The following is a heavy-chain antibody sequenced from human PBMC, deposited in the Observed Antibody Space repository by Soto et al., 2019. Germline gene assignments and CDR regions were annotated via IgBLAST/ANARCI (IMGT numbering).Heavy chain of an antibody. CDR2: IVHSGST. V-gene: IGHV4-31*03. D-gene: IGHD2-21*01. CDR3: VRGGIAGHWFDP. J-gene: IGHJ5*02. CDR1: RALIDSGGFY. Sequence: PSEPLSLTCSVSRALIDSGGFYSSWIRQPPGKGLEWLGYIVHSGSTFDAPSLRGRLTLSADASRNQLSLHLTSVTAADTAVYYCVRGGIAGHWFDPWGQGILVT.